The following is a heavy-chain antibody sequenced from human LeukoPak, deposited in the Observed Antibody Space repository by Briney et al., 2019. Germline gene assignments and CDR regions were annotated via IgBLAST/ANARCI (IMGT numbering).Heavy chain of an antibody. CDR2: FIPIFGTA. D-gene: IGHD6-19*01. CDR3: ARILSSSWYEYFHH. Sequence: GASVKVSCKASGGTFSNYAISWVRQAPGQGLEWMGAFIPIFGTANYAQKFQGRVTITADESTSTAYMELSSLRSEDTAVYYCARILSSSWYEYFHHWGQGTLVTVSS. V-gene: IGHV1-69*13. J-gene: IGHJ1*01. CDR1: GGTFSNYA.